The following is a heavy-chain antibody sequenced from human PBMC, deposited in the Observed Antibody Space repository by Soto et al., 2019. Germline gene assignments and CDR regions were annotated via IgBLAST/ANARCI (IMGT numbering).Heavy chain of an antibody. CDR2: IYYSGST. V-gene: IGHV4-61*01. CDR1: GGSVSSGSYY. Sequence: SETLSLTCTVSGGSVSSGSYYWSWIRQPPGKGLEWIGYIYYSGSTNYNPSLKSRVTISVDTSKNQFSLKLSSVTAADTAVYYCARDWGPTYYYGSGSYYTPYGMDVWGQGTTVTVSS. D-gene: IGHD3-10*01. J-gene: IGHJ6*02. CDR3: ARDWGPTYYYGSGSYYTPYGMDV.